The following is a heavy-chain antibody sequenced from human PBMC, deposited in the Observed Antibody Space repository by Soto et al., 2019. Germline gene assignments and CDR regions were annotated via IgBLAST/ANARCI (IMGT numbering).Heavy chain of an antibody. CDR3: ARLGYDNNYVSRFDY. D-gene: IGHD4-4*01. CDR1: GGSISSSSYY. Sequence: QLQLQESGPGLVKHSEPLPLTCPVSGGSISSSSYYWGWIRQPPGKGLEWIGSIYYSGSTYYNPSLKSRVTISVDTSRTQVSRERSSVTAADTAVYYCARLGYDNNYVSRFDYWGQGTLVTVSS. CDR2: IYYSGST. J-gene: IGHJ4*02. V-gene: IGHV4-39*01.